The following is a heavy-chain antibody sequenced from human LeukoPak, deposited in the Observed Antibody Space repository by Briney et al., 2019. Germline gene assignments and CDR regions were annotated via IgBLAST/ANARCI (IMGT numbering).Heavy chain of an antibody. CDR2: ISYDGSNK. D-gene: IGHD6-19*01. CDR3: AQQWLLLGAFDI. Sequence: GRSLRLSCAASGSTFSSYGMHWVRQAPGKGLEWVAVISYDGSNKYYADSVKGRFTISRDNSKNTLYLQMNSLRAEDTAVYYCAQQWLLLGAFDIWGQGTMVTVSS. CDR1: GSTFSSYG. J-gene: IGHJ3*02. V-gene: IGHV3-30*03.